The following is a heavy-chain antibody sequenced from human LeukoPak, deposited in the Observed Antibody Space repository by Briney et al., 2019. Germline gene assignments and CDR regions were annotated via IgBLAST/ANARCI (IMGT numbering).Heavy chain of an antibody. CDR3: ARSERIAVAGLADY. D-gene: IGHD6-19*01. CDR2: ISSSSNYI. CDR1: GFTFSSYS. V-gene: IGHV3-21*01. J-gene: IGHJ4*02. Sequence: GGSLRLSCAASGFTFSSYSMNWVRQAPRKGLEWVSSISSSSNYIYYADSVKGRFTISRDNAKNSLYLQMNSLRAEDTAVYYCARSERIAVAGLADYWGQGTLVTVSS.